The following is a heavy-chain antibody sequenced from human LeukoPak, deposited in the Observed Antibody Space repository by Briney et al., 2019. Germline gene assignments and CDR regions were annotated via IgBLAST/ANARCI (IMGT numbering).Heavy chain of an antibody. Sequence: RPGGSLRLSCAASGFTFGDYGMSWVRQAPGKGLEWVSGINWNGGSTGYADSVKGRFTISRDNAKNSLYPQMNSLRAEDTALYYCARDGTFGYYFDYWGQGTLVTVSS. CDR1: GFTFGDYG. V-gene: IGHV3-20*04. D-gene: IGHD3-16*01. CDR2: INWNGGST. J-gene: IGHJ4*02. CDR3: ARDGTFGYYFDY.